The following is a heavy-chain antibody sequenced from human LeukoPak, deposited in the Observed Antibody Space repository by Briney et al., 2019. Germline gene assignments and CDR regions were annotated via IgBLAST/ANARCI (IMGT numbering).Heavy chain of an antibody. V-gene: IGHV1-18*01. J-gene: IGHJ5*02. CDR3: ARDLWNRGWNDGDNWFDP. Sequence: GASVKVSCKASGYTFTSYGISWVRQAPGQGLEWMGWISAYNGNTNYAQKLQGRVTMTTDTSTSTAYMELRSLRSDDTAVYYCARDLWNRGWNDGDNWFDPWGQGTLVTVSS. D-gene: IGHD1-1*01. CDR2: ISAYNGNT. CDR1: GYTFTSYG.